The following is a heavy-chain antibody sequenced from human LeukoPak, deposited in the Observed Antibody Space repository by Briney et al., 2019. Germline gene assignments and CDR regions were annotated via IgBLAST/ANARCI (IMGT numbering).Heavy chain of an antibody. Sequence: ASVKVSCKASGYTFTGYYMHWVRQAPGQGLEWMGWINPNSGGTNYAQKFQGRVTMTRDTSISTAYMELSSLRSDDTAVYYCARDSRYCSGGSCYSFDYWGQGTLVTVSS. CDR3: ARDSRYCSGGSCYSFDY. CDR1: GYTFTGYY. CDR2: INPNSGGT. D-gene: IGHD2-15*01. V-gene: IGHV1-2*02. J-gene: IGHJ4*02.